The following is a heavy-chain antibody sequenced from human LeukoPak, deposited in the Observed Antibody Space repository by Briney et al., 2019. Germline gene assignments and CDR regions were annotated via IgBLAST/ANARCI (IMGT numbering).Heavy chain of an antibody. CDR2: ISSSSSYI. D-gene: IGHD4-17*01. J-gene: IGHJ4*02. CDR1: GFTFSSYT. V-gene: IGHV3-21*01. CDR3: ARDGAVTNGRYFDY. Sequence: GGSLRLSCAASGFTFSSYTMNWVRQAPGKGLEWVSSISSSSSYIYYADSVKGRFTISRDNAKNSLYLQMNSLRAEDTAVYYCARDGAVTNGRYFDYWGQGTLVTVSS.